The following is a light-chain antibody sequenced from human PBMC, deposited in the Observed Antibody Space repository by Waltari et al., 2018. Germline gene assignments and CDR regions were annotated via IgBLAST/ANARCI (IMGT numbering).Light chain of an antibody. CDR2: GAS. V-gene: IGKV3-20*01. CDR3: QNHERLPAT. CDR1: QSIGRY. J-gene: IGKJ1*01. Sequence: ELVLPHPPGTMSLSPGERATLSCRASQSIGRYLAWYQQKPDQAPRLLIYGASSRATGIPDRFSGSGSGTDFSLTISRLEPEDFAVYYCQNHERLPATFGQGTKVEIK.